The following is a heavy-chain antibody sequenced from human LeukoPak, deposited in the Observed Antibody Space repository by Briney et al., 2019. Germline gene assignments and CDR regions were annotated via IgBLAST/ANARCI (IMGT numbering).Heavy chain of an antibody. CDR2: IKQDGSEK. CDR1: GFTFSSYW. D-gene: IGHD5-18*01. V-gene: IGHV3-7*01. Sequence: PGGSLRLSCAASGFTFSSYWMSWVRHAPGKGLEWVANIKQDGSEKYYVDSVKGRFTISRDNAKNSLYLQMNSLRAEDTAVYYCARENVDTAMVNDAFDIWGQGTMVTVSS. CDR3: ARENVDTAMVNDAFDI. J-gene: IGHJ3*02.